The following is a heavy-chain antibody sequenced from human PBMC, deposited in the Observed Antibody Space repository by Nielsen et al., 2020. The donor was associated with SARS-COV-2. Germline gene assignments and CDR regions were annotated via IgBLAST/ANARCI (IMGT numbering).Heavy chain of an antibody. D-gene: IGHD3-22*01. CDR1: GYTFTGYY. J-gene: IGHJ4*02. CDR2: INPNSGGT. CDR3: AREGGEITTSYFDY. Sequence: ASVKVSCKASGYTFTGYYMHWVRQAPGQGLEWMGWINPNSGGTNYAQKFQGRVTMTRDTSTSTVYMELSSLRSEDTAVYYCAREGGEITTSYFDYWGRGTRVTVSS. V-gene: IGHV1-2*02.